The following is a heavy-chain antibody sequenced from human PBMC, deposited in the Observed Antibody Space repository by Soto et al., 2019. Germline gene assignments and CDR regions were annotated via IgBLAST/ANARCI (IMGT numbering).Heavy chain of an antibody. CDR1: GYTFTSYG. V-gene: IGHV1-18*01. J-gene: IGHJ4*02. CDR3: ARVMGYSQWLDDY. Sequence: GASVKVSCKASGYTFTSYGISWVRQAPGQGPEWVGWVSAYIGTTYYAQKLQGRVTMTTDTSTSTAYMELRSLRSDDTAVYYCARVMGYSQWLDDYWGQGTLVTVSS. D-gene: IGHD6-19*01. CDR2: VSAYIGTT.